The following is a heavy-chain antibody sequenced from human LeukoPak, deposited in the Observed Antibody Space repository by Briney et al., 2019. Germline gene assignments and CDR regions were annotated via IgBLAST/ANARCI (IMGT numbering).Heavy chain of an antibody. D-gene: IGHD4-11*01. J-gene: IGHJ4*02. CDR3: ARVGLQQTQDY. V-gene: IGHV4-34*01. Sequence: SETLSLTCAVYGGSFSGYYWSWIRQPPGKGPEWIGEINHSGSTNYNPSLKSRVTISVDTSKNQFSLKLSSVTAADTAVYYCARVGLQQTQDYWGQGTLVTVSS. CDR1: GGSFSGYY. CDR2: INHSGST.